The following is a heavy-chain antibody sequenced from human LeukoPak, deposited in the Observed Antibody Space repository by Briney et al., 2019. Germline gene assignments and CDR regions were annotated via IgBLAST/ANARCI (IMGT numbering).Heavy chain of an antibody. CDR2: ISYDGSNK. CDR1: GFTFSSYG. V-gene: IGHV3-30*18. CDR3: AKARAGNYYYDSSDY. Sequence: GGSLRLSCAASGFTFSSYGMHWVRQAPGKGLEWVAVISYDGSNKYYADSVKGRFTISRDNSKNTLYLQMNSLRVEDTAVYYCAKARAGNYYYDSSDYWGQGTLVTVSS. D-gene: IGHD3-22*01. J-gene: IGHJ4*02.